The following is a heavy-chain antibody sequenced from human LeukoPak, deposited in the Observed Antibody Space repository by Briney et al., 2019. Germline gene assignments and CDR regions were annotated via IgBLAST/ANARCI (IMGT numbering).Heavy chain of an antibody. CDR3: ARDEVGAPPIDY. J-gene: IGHJ4*02. CDR1: GFAFSSHW. D-gene: IGHD1-26*01. Sequence: GGSLRLSCEASGFAFSSHWMHWVRQAPGKGLVWVSNINGDGGSTGYADSVKGRFTTSRDNSKNTLYLQMNSLRVEDTAVYYCARDEVGAPPIDYWGQGALVTVSS. CDR2: INGDGGST. V-gene: IGHV3-74*01.